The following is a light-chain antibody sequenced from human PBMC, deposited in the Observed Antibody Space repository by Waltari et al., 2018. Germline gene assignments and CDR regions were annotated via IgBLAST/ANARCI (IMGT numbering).Light chain of an antibody. Sequence: DIVMTKSPDSLAVSLGERVTINCKSSQSLLYSSNNKNYLAWYQQKPGQAPKLLIYWASTRESGVPNRFSGSGSGTDFTLTISGLQAEDVAVYYCQQYYSTPYSFGQGTKVEIK. J-gene: IGKJ2*03. CDR1: QSLLYSSNNKNY. V-gene: IGKV4-1*01. CDR2: WAS. CDR3: QQYYSTPYS.